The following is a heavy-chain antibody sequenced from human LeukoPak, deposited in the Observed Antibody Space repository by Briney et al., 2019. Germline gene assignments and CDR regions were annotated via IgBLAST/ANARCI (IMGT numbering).Heavy chain of an antibody. V-gene: IGHV1-8*01. CDR3: ATAARSERGYYYYYGMDV. J-gene: IGHJ6*02. CDR2: MNPNSGNT. CDR1: GYTFTSYD. Sequence: GASVKVSCKASGYTFTSYDINWVRQAPGQGLEWMGWMNPNSGNTGYAQKFQGRVTMTRNTSISTAYMELSSLRSEDTAVYYCATAARSERGYYYYYGMDVWGQGTTVTVSS. D-gene: IGHD3-16*01.